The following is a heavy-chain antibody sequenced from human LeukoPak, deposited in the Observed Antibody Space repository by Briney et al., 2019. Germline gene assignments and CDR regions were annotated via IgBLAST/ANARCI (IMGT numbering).Heavy chain of an antibody. Sequence: ASVKVSCKASGYTFTGYYMHWVRQAPGQGLEGMGWIKPNSGGTNYGQKFQGRVTMTSDTSISTAYMELSRLRSDDTAVYYCARVGGYKEFDFWGQGTLVTVSS. J-gene: IGHJ4*02. CDR2: IKPNSGGT. D-gene: IGHD5-24*01. CDR1: GYTFTGYY. CDR3: ARVGGYKEFDF. V-gene: IGHV1-2*02.